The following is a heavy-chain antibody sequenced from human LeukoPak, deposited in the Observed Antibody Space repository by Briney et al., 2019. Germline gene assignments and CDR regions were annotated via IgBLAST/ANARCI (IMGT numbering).Heavy chain of an antibody. CDR2: ISAYNGDT. CDR3: ARDGSGTWGDY. V-gene: IGHV1-18*01. CDR1: DYTFPSYG. D-gene: IGHD3-3*01. Sequence: ASVKVSCKASDYTFPSYGISWVRQAPGQGLEWMGWISAYNGDTNYAQKVKGRVTMTTDTSTSTAYMELRSLRSDDTAVYYCARDGSGTWGDYWGQGTLVTVSS. J-gene: IGHJ4*02.